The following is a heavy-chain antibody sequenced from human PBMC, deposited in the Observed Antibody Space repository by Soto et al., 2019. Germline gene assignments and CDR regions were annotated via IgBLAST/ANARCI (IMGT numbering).Heavy chain of an antibody. V-gene: IGHV4-34*01. CDR3: ARGTSKPRSAAAVTYWFDP. CDR1: GGSFSGYY. D-gene: IGHD6-13*01. J-gene: IGHJ5*02. Sequence: PSETLSLTCAVYGGSFSGYYWSWIRQPPGKGLEWIGEINHSGSTNYNPSLKSRVTISVDTSKNQFSLKLSSVTAADTAVYYCARGTSKPRSAAAVTYWFDPWGQGTLVTVSS. CDR2: INHSGST.